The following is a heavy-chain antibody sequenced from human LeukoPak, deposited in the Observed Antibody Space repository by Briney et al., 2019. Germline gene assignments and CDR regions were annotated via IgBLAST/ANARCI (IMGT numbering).Heavy chain of an antibody. CDR3: AKAPVTTCSGAYCYPIDY. V-gene: IGHV3-23*01. CDR2: VTGHGGST. Sequence: GGTLSFSSAASGFTFNNFAMNCLRPTPGQGLEWISSVTGHGGSTYIADSVKGRFTISRDSYKNTLYLQMNSLRAEDAAVYYCAKAPVTTCSGAYCYPIDYWGQGTLVTVSS. D-gene: IGHD2-15*01. CDR1: GFTFNNFA. J-gene: IGHJ4*02.